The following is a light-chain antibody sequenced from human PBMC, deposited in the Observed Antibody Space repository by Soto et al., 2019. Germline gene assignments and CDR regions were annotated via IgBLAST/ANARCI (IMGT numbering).Light chain of an antibody. CDR1: SSDVGNYNR. CDR3: TSYTSNRTGV. CDR2: EVT. J-gene: IGLJ3*02. Sequence: QSALTQPPSVSGSPGQSVTISCTGTSSDVGNYNRVSWYQQPPGTAPKLMIYEVTNRPSGVPNRFSASKPGNTASLTISGLQAEDEADYYCTSYTSNRTGVFGGGTKLTVL. V-gene: IGLV2-18*02.